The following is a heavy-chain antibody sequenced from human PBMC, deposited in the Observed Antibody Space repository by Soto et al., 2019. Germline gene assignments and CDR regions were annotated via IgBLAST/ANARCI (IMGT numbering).Heavy chain of an antibody. J-gene: IGHJ4*02. Sequence: QMQLVQSGPEVKKPGTSVKVSCKASGFTFPSSAVQWVRQARGQRLEWIARIVVGSGNTNYAQKFQERLTISRDMSTNTAYMELSGLRSEDTAVYYCAAVPYYYDTSGTYFDSWGQGTLVTVSS. CDR3: AAVPYYYDTSGTYFDS. CDR1: GFTFPSSA. V-gene: IGHV1-58*01. CDR2: IVVGSGNT. D-gene: IGHD3-22*01.